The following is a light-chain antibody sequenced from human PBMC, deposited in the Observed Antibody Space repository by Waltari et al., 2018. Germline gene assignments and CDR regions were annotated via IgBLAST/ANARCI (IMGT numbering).Light chain of an antibody. Sequence: SCRAVHSVRGSLAWYQQKAVQAPSLLIYGAYSRTTGIPDRFSGSGSGTDFSLTISRLEPEDFAVYYCQHYVRLPATFGQGTKVEIK. CDR2: GAY. V-gene: IGKV3-20*01. CDR1: HSVRGS. J-gene: IGKJ1*01. CDR3: QHYVRLPAT.